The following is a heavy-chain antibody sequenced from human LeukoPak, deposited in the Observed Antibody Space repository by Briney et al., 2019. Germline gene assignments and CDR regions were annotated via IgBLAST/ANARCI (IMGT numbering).Heavy chain of an antibody. CDR3: AKDRYCSGGSCYADAFDV. V-gene: IGHV3-23*01. Sequence: GGSLRLSCAASGFIFSDYAMAWVRQAPGKGLQWVSDITGSGGRTDHADSVRGRFIISRDNSKNKLYLQMNSLRAEDTAIYFCAKDRYCSGGSCYADAFDVWGQGIMVTVSS. CDR2: ITGSGGRT. D-gene: IGHD2-15*01. J-gene: IGHJ3*01. CDR1: GFIFSDYA.